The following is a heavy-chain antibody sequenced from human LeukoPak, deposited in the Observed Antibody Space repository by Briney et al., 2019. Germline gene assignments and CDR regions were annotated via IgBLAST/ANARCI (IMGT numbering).Heavy chain of an antibody. J-gene: IGHJ6*04. V-gene: IGHV3-23*01. Sequence: GGCLRLSCAASGFTFNTYAMSWVRQAPGRGLEWVSAISGSGGSTYYADSVKGRFTIPRDNSKNTLYLQMNSLRAEDTAVYYCAELGITMIGGVWGKGTTVTIPS. CDR1: GFTFNTYA. CDR2: ISGSGGST. CDR3: AELGITMIGGV. D-gene: IGHD3-10*02.